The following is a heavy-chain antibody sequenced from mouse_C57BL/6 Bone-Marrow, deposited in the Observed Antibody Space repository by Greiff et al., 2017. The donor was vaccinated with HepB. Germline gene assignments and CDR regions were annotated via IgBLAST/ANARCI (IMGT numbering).Heavy chain of an antibody. D-gene: IGHD1-1*01. Sequence: EVQVVESGGDLVKPGGSLKLSCAASGFTFSSYGMSWVRQTPDKRLEWVATISSGGSYTSYPDSVKGRFTISRDNAKNTLYLQMSSLKSEDTAMYYCARRGYGSSHWYFDVWGTGTTVTVSS. J-gene: IGHJ1*03. CDR2: ISSGGSYT. CDR3: ARRGYGSSHWYFDV. V-gene: IGHV5-6*01. CDR1: GFTFSSYG.